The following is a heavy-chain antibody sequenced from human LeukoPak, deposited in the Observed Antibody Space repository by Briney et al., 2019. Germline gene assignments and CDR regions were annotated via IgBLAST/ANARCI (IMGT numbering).Heavy chain of an antibody. CDR2: INPNSGGT. Sequence: ASVKVSCKASGYTFTDYYIHWVRQAPGQGLEWMGWINPNSGGTNYAQKFQGRVTMTRDTSISTAYMELSRLRSDDTAVYYCARARYSSGWYVRGVVDYWGQGTLVTVSS. CDR3: ARARYSSGWYVRGVVDY. D-gene: IGHD6-19*01. V-gene: IGHV1-2*02. CDR1: GYTFTDYY. J-gene: IGHJ4*02.